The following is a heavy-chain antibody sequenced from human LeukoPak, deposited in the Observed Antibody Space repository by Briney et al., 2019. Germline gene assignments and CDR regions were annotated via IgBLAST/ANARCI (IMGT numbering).Heavy chain of an antibody. Sequence: SETLSLTCPVSGGSISSDYWSWIRQPAGKGLEWIGRIYTSGSTNYNPSLKSRVTISVDKSKNQFSLRLSSVTAPDTDVYYCAREPIAAAAPLDYWGQGTLVTVSS. J-gene: IGHJ4*02. D-gene: IGHD6-13*01. CDR1: GGSISSDY. V-gene: IGHV4-4*07. CDR2: IYTSGST. CDR3: AREPIAAAAPLDY.